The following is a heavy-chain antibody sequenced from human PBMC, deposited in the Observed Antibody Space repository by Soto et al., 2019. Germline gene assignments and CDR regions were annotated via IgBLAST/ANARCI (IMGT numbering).Heavy chain of an antibody. CDR3: ARDLAAGDH. CDR2: INPTSGST. D-gene: IGHD6-13*01. CDR1: GYTFTNYY. J-gene: IGHJ4*02. Sequence: QVQLVQSGAEVKKPGASVKVSCKASGYTFTNYYIHWVRQAPGQGLEWMGIINPTSGSTNYAQKFQGRVNLIDDTSTTTVYMELSGLRSEDTSVLYSARDLAAGDHWGQGTLVTVSS. V-gene: IGHV1-46*01.